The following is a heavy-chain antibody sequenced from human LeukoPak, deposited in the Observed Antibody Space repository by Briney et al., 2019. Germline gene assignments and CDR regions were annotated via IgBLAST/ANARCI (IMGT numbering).Heavy chain of an antibody. CDR3: ARGGGPTVTVFDY. D-gene: IGHD4-17*01. J-gene: IGHJ4*02. Sequence: SETLSLTCAVYGGSFSGYYWSWIRQPPGKGLEWIGEINHSGSTNYNPSLKSRVTISVDTSKNQFSLKLSSVTAADTAVYYCARGGGPTVTVFDYWGQGTLVTVSS. CDR2: INHSGST. CDR1: GGSFSGYY. V-gene: IGHV4-34*01.